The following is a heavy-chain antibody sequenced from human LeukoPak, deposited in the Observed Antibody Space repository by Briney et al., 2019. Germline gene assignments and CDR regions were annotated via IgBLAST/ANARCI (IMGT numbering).Heavy chain of an antibody. D-gene: IGHD3-10*01. CDR3: ARSSVSGTYSGGY. J-gene: IGHJ4*02. CDR2: IYYGGST. CDR1: GGFISSYY. Sequence: PSETLSLTCTVSGGFISSYYWSWIRQPPGKGLEWVGYIYYGGSTYSNPSLKGRVTISSDTSKNQFSLKLTSVTAADTAVYYCARSSVSGTYSGGYWGQGILVTVSS. V-gene: IGHV4-59*08.